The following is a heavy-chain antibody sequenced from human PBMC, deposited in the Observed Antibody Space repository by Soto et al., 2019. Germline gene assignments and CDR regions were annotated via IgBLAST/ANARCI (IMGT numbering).Heavy chain of an antibody. D-gene: IGHD3-10*01. V-gene: IGHV3-30-3*01. CDR3: ARDRSPMAPYSYCYYGMDV. Sequence: QVQLVESGGGVVQPGRSLRLSCAASGFTFSSNAMHWVRQAPGKGLEWVAVISYVGGNKYYADSVKGRFTISRDNSKNTLYLQMNSLRAEDTAVYYCARDRSPMAPYSYCYYGMDVWGQGTAVTVSS. CDR1: GFTFSSNA. CDR2: ISYVGGNK. J-gene: IGHJ6*02.